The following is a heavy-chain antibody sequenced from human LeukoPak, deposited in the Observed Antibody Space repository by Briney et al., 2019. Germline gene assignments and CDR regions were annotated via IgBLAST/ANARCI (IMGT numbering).Heavy chain of an antibody. V-gene: IGHV1-8*01. CDR3: ARGWFGELLKDY. D-gene: IGHD3-10*01. CDR2: MNPNRGNT. Sequence: ASVKVSCKASVYTFTSYDINWVRQATGQGLDWMGWMNPNRGNTGYAHKFQGRATMPRNTSLSTANMELRRLRSEDTAVYYCARGWFGELLKDYWGQGTLVTVSS. CDR1: VYTFTSYD. J-gene: IGHJ4*02.